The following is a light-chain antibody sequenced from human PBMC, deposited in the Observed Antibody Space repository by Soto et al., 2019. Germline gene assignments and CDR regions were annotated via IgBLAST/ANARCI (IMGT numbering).Light chain of an antibody. J-gene: IGKJ3*01. CDR1: QSLLHSNGYNY. V-gene: IGKV2-28*01. CDR2: LGS. Sequence: DLVMTQSPLSLTVTPGEPASISCRSSQSLLHSNGYNYLDWYLQKPGQSPQLLIYLGSNRASGVPDRFSVSGSGTDFTLKISRVEAEDVGIYYCMQALQGVTFGPGTKVEIK. CDR3: MQALQGVT.